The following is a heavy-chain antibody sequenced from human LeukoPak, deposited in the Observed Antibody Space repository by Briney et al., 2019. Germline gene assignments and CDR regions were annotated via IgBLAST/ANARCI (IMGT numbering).Heavy chain of an antibody. J-gene: IGHJ4*02. D-gene: IGHD3-22*01. CDR2: ISGSGGST. CDR1: GFTFSSYA. Sequence: GGSPRLSCAASGFTFSSYAMSWVRQAPGKGLEWVSAISGSGGSTYYADSVKGRFAISRDNSKNTLYLQMNSLRAEDTAVYYCAKDSSGYSYDYWGQGTLVTVSS. V-gene: IGHV3-23*01. CDR3: AKDSSGYSYDY.